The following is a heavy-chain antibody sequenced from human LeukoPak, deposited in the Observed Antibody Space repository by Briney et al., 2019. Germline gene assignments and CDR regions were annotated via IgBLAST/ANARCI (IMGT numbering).Heavy chain of an antibody. CDR1: GGSISSHY. CDR3: ARQYYYESGGYVLDY. J-gene: IGHJ4*02. CDR2: IYYTGST. D-gene: IGHD3-22*01. Sequence: PSETLSLTCTVSGGSISSHYWSWIRQPPGKGLEWIGYIYYTGSTNYNPSLQSRVTISVDTSKNQFSLKLNSVTAADTAVYYCARQYYYESGGYVLDYWGQGTLVTVST. V-gene: IGHV4-59*08.